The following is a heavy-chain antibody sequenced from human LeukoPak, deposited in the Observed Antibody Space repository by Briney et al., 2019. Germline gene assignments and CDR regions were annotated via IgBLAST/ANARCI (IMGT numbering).Heavy chain of an antibody. CDR2: ISASGSST. D-gene: IGHD3-3*01. V-gene: IGHV3-23*01. J-gene: IGHJ4*02. Sequence: GGSLRLSCATSGVTFSSYAMGWVRQAPGKGLEWVSAISASGSSTYYADSVKGRFTISRGNSKNTLYLQMNSLRAEDTAVYYCAKSHYDFWTGYGYYFDYWGQGTLVTVSS. CDR1: GVTFSSYA. CDR3: AKSHYDFWTGYGYYFDY.